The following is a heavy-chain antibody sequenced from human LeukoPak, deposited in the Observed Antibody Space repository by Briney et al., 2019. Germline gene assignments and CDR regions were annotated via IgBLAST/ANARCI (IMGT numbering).Heavy chain of an antibody. V-gene: IGHV3-66*02. CDR2: IFKGGET. CDR1: GFTVSTNY. CDR3: ARGNGHCSTTSCPFGY. J-gene: IGHJ4*02. Sequence: GGSLRLSCAASGFTVSTNYMSWVRQAPGKGLEWVAAIFKGGETEHADSVRGRFTISRDNYKNTVYLQMNTLRSEDTALYFCARGNGHCSTTSCPFGYWGQGTLVTVFS. D-gene: IGHD2-2*01.